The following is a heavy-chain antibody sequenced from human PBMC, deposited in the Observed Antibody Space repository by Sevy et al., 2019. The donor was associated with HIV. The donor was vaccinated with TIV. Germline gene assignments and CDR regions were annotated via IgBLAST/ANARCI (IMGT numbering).Heavy chain of an antibody. J-gene: IGHJ6*02. V-gene: IGHV1-69*13. CDR2: IIPIFGTA. CDR1: GGAFSSYA. Sequence: ASVKVSCKASGGAFSSYAISWVRQAAGQGLEWMGGIIPIFGTANYAQKFQGRVTITADESTSTAYMELSSLRSEDTAVYYCARGLQAIVVVPAATPTYYYYGMDVWGQGTTVTVSS. D-gene: IGHD2-2*01. CDR3: ARGLQAIVVVPAATPTYYYYGMDV.